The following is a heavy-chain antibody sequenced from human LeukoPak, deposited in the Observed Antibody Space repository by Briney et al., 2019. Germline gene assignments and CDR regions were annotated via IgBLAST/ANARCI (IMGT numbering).Heavy chain of an antibody. CDR2: INPNSGGT. CDR3: ARGDYYDSSVYYYD. V-gene: IGHV1-2*02. CDR1: GYTFTGYY. J-gene: IGHJ4*02. Sequence: GASVKVSCKASGYTFTGYYMHWVRQAPGQGLEWMGWINPNSGGTNYAQKFQGRVTMTRDTSISTAYMDLSSLRSDDTAVYYCARGDYYDSSVYYYDWGQGTLVTVSS. D-gene: IGHD3-22*01.